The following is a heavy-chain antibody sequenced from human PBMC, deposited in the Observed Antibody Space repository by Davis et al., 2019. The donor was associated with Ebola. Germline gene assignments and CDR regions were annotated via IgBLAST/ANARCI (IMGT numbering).Heavy chain of an antibody. CDR3: TRDIVEQPGGYWDS. J-gene: IGHJ5*01. D-gene: IGHD2-15*01. V-gene: IGHV3-53*01. CDR2: IYSGGST. Sequence: PGGSLRLSCAASGFTVSSNYMSWVRQAPGKGLEWVSVIYSGGSTYYADSVKGRFTISRDNAKNSLSLQMNSLRAEDTAVYYCTRDIVEQPGGYWDSWGQGTLVTVSS. CDR1: GFTVSSNY.